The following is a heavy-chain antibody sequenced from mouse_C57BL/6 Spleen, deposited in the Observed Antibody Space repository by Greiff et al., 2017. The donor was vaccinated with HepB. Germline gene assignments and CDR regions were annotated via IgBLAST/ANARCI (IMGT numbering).Heavy chain of an antibody. CDR1: GFTFSSYA. V-gene: IGHV5-4*01. D-gene: IGHD1-1*01. Sequence: DVMLVESGGGLVKPGGSLKLSCAASGFTFSSYAMSWVRQTPEKRLEWVATISDGGSYTYYPDNVKGRSTISRDNAKNNLYLQLSHLKSEDTAMYYCAREGGYGSNYFDYWGQGTTLTVSS. CDR2: ISDGGSYT. CDR3: AREGGYGSNYFDY. J-gene: IGHJ2*01.